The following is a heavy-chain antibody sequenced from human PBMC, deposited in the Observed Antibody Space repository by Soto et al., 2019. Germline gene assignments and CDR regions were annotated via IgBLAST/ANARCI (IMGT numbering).Heavy chain of an antibody. CDR3: AREGLTSGYTFAY. CDR1: GYTFIDYS. J-gene: IGHJ4*02. CDR2: ISASNSNT. Sequence: ASVKVSCKASGYTFIDYSITCVRQAPGQGLEWMGWISASNSNTEYAQKFQGRVTMTTDTSTGTAYMELRSLRSDDTAMYYCAREGLTSGYTFAYWGQGTLVTVSS. V-gene: IGHV1-18*04. D-gene: IGHD3-10*01.